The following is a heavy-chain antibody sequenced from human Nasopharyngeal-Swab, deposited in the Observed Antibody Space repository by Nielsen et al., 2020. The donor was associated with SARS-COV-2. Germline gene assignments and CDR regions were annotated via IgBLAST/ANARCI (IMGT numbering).Heavy chain of an antibody. CDR2: IYYRGST. J-gene: IGHJ4*02. D-gene: IGHD3-22*01. CDR1: GDSISSRRYY. CDR3: ARHSEYYDSSGYFYPFDY. Sequence: SETLSLTCTVSGDSISSRRYYWGWIRETPGKGLEWIGPIYYRGSTYYNPSLKSQVTISVDTSMNQFSLKLTSVTAADAAVYYCARHSEYYDSSGYFYPFDYWGQGTLVTVSA. V-gene: IGHV4-39*01.